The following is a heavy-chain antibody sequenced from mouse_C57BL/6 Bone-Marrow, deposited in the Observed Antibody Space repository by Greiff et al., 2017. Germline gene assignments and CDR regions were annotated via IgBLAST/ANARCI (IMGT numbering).Heavy chain of an antibody. J-gene: IGHJ3*01. CDR2: IRLKSDNYAT. CDR3: TAPVYGSLPWFAY. V-gene: IGHV6-3*01. Sequence: EVMLVESGGGLVQPGGSMKLSCVASGFTFSNYWMNWVRQSPEKGLEWVAQIRLKSDNYATHYAESVKGRITISRDDSKSSVYLRMNNLRAEDTGIYYGTAPVYGSLPWFAYWGQGTLVTVSA. CDR1: GFTFSNYW. D-gene: IGHD1-1*01.